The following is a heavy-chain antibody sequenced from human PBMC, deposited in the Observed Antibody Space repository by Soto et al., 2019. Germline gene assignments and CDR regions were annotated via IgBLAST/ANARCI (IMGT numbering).Heavy chain of an antibody. Sequence: QVQLVQSGAEVKKPGASVKVSCKASGYTFINYAIHWVRQAPGQRLEWMGWINAGNGNTLYSQKFQGRVTITRDTSANTAYMELSSLTSDDTTVYYCARSPRSGGNYYYGMDVWGQGTTVTVSS. V-gene: IGHV1-3*01. CDR3: ARSPRSGGNYYYGMDV. J-gene: IGHJ6*02. CDR2: INAGNGNT. D-gene: IGHD3-3*01. CDR1: GYTFINYA.